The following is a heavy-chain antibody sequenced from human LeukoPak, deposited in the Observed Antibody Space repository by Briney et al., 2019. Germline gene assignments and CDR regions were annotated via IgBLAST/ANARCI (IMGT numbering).Heavy chain of an antibody. V-gene: IGHV3-23*01. CDR3: AKGSSGYFVDL. Sequence: GGSLRLSCAASGFIFNNYGLIWVRQAPGKGLEWVSAISNDGGGTNYADFVKGRFTISRDNSKNTLFLQMNSLRAEDTALYYCAKGSSGYFVDLWGQGTLVTVSS. D-gene: IGHD3-22*01. J-gene: IGHJ5*02. CDR1: GFIFNNYG. CDR2: ISNDGGGT.